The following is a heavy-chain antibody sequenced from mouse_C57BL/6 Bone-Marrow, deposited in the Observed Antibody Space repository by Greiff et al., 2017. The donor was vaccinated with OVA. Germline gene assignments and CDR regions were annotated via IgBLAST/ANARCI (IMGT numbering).Heavy chain of an antibody. D-gene: IGHD2-2*01. CDR1: GYTFTSYW. Sequence: VQLQQPGAELVMPGASVKLSCKASGYTFTSYWMHWVKQRPGQGLEWIGEIDPSDSYTNYNQKFKGKSTLTVDKSSSTAYMQLSSLTSEDSAVYYCAREDYGYDWDFDVWGTGTTVTVSS. CDR3: AREDYGYDWDFDV. V-gene: IGHV1-69*01. CDR2: IDPSDSYT. J-gene: IGHJ1*03.